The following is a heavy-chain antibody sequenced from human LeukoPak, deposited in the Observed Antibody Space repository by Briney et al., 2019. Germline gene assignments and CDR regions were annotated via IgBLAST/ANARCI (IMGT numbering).Heavy chain of an antibody. CDR3: AITVTGGIDY. CDR2: IHSDGSSI. CDR1: GFTFSNYW. J-gene: IGHJ4*02. V-gene: IGHV3-74*01. Sequence: GGSLRLSCAASGFTFSNYWMHWVRQAPGKGLVWVSRIHSDGSSISYADSVKGRFTISRDNAKNTLYLQMNSLRAEDTAVYYCAITVTGGIDYWGQGTLVTVSS. D-gene: IGHD4-17*01.